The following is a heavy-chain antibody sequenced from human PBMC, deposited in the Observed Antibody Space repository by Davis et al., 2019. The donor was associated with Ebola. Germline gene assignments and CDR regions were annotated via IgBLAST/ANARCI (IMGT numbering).Heavy chain of an antibody. CDR1: GYTFTGYY. CDR3: ARDQGYNWNGLYYYYYYYMDV. D-gene: IGHD1-1*01. CDR2: INPSGGST. V-gene: IGHV1-46*01. J-gene: IGHJ6*03. Sequence: ASVKVSCKASGYTFTGYYMHWVRQAPGQGLEWMGIINPSGGSTSYAQKFQGRVTMTRDTSTSTVYMELSSLRSEDTAVYYCARDQGYNWNGLYYYYYYYMDVWGKGTTVTVSS.